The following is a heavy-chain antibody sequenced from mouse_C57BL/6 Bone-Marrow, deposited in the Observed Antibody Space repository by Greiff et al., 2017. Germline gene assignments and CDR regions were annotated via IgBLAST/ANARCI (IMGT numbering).Heavy chain of an antibody. V-gene: IGHV1-26*01. CDR3: ARGIYYDYDFDY. Sequence: VQLQQSGPELVKPGASVKISCKASGYTFTDYYMNWVKQSHGKSLEWIGDINPNNGGTSYNQKFKGKATLTVDKSSSTAYMELRSLTSEDSAVYYFARGIYYDYDFDYWGQGTTLTVSS. J-gene: IGHJ2*01. CDR2: INPNNGGT. CDR1: GYTFTDYY. D-gene: IGHD2-4*01.